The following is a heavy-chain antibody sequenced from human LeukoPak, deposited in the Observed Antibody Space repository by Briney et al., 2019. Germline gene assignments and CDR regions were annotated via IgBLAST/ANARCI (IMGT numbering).Heavy chain of an antibody. Sequence: PGGSLRLSCAASGFTFSSYGMHWVRQAPGKGLEWVAVISYDGSNKYYADSVKGRFTISRDNSKNTLYLQMNSLRAEDAAVYYCAKDGKYSSGWYDYWGQGTLVTVSS. CDR2: ISYDGSNK. CDR1: GFTFSSYG. CDR3: AKDGKYSSGWYDY. V-gene: IGHV3-30*18. D-gene: IGHD6-19*01. J-gene: IGHJ4*02.